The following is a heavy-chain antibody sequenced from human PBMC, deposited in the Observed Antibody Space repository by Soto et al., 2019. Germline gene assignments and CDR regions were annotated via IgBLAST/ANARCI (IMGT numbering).Heavy chain of an antibody. V-gene: IGHV1-18*01. Sequence: QVQLVQSGAEVKKPGASVKVSCKASGYTFTSYGISWVRQAPGQGLEWMGWISAYNGNTNYAQKLQGRVTMTTDTSTSTAYMELRSLRSDDTAVYYCARYGSGSYAFYYYYGMDVWGQGTTVTVSS. CDR3: ARYGSGSYAFYYYYGMDV. D-gene: IGHD3-10*01. J-gene: IGHJ6*02. CDR2: ISAYNGNT. CDR1: GYTFTSYG.